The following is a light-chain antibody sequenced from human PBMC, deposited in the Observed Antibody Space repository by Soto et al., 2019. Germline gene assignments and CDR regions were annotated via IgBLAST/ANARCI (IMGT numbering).Light chain of an antibody. Sequence: DIVMTQSPLSLPVTPGEPASISCRSSQSLLHSNGYNYLDWYLQKPGQSPQLLIYLGSNRASGVPDRFGGSGSGTDFTLKISRVEAEDGGVYCCMQALQTPWTFGQGTKVEIK. CDR1: QSLLHSNGYNY. CDR3: MQALQTPWT. CDR2: LGS. J-gene: IGKJ1*01. V-gene: IGKV2-28*01.